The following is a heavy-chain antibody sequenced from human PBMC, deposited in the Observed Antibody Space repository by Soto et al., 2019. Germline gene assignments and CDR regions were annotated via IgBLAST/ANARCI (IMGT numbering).Heavy chain of an antibody. CDR2: IYHGDSDT. CDR1: GYSFTTYW. D-gene: IGHD6-13*01. J-gene: IGHJ3*02. CDR3: ARPPIAAAAAVSHDAFDS. V-gene: IGHV5-51*01. Sequence: GESLEISCKGSGYSFTTYWIGRVRQMTVKGLEWMGIIYHGDSDTRYSPSFQGQVTMSADKYISTAYLQWSSLKASDTAMYYCARPPIAAAAAVSHDAFDSLGNGKMVTVS.